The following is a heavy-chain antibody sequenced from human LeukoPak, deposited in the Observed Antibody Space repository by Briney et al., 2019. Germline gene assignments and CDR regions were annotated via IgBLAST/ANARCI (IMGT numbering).Heavy chain of an antibody. CDR2: MNPNSGNT. CDR1: GYTFTSYD. V-gene: IGHV1-8*03. CDR3: ARDWSGYYTSYYYYYMDV. Sequence: GASVKVSCKASGYTFTSYDINWVRQATGQGLEWMGWMNPNSGNTGYAQKFQGRVTITRNTSISTAYMELSSLRSDDTAVYYCARDWSGYYTSYYYYYMDVWGKGTTVTISS. D-gene: IGHD3/OR15-3a*01. J-gene: IGHJ6*03.